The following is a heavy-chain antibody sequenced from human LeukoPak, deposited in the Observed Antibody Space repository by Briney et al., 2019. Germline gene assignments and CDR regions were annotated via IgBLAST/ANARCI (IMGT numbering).Heavy chain of an antibody. CDR1: GGSISSSNW. J-gene: IGHJ5*02. Sequence: SETLSLTCAVSGGSISSSNWWSWVRQPPGKGLEWIGEIYHSGSTNYNPSLKSRVTISVHTSKNQFSLKLSSVTAADTAAYYCARDKGDYGDYYWFDPWGQGTLVTVSS. D-gene: IGHD4-17*01. CDR3: ARDKGDYGDYYWFDP. V-gene: IGHV4-4*02. CDR2: IYHSGST.